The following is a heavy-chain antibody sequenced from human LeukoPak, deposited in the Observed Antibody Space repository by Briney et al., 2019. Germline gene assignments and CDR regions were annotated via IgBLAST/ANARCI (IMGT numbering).Heavy chain of an antibody. J-gene: IGHJ4*02. CDR3: ARADPGYYYGSGSKNTNDY. CDR1: GYTFTGYY. Sequence: GASVKVSCKASGYTFTGYYMHWVRQAPGQGLEWMAWINPNSGGTNYAQKFQGRVTMTRDTSISTAYMELSSLRSEDTAVYYCARADPGYYYGSGSKNTNDYWGQGTLVTVSS. D-gene: IGHD3-10*01. V-gene: IGHV1-2*02. CDR2: INPNSGGT.